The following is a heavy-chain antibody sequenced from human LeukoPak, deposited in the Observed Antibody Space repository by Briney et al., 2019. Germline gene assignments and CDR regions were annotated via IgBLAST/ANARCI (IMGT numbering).Heavy chain of an antibody. Sequence: GASVKVSCKASGYTFTSYAMNWVRQAPGQGLEWMGWINTNTGNPTYAQGFTGRFVFSLDTSVSTAYLQISSLKAEDTAVYYCARGGSPGNPYYHMDVWGKGTTVTVSS. J-gene: IGHJ6*03. D-gene: IGHD3-16*01. V-gene: IGHV7-4-1*02. CDR1: GYTFTSYA. CDR2: INTNTGNP. CDR3: ARGGSPGNPYYHMDV.